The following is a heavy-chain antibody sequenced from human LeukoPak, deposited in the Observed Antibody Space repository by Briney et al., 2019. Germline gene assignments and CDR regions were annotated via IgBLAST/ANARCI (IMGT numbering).Heavy chain of an antibody. CDR3: ARRYCSGGCSYSYYFDH. J-gene: IGHJ4*02. D-gene: IGHD2-15*01. CDR2: IYYSGST. CDR1: AGSISSSSYY. Sequence: SETLSLTCTVSAGSISSSSYYWGWIRQPPGKGLEWIGSIYYSGSTYCNPSLKSRVTISVDTSKNQIPLKLRSVTAADTAVYYCARRYCSGGCSYSYYFDHWRRGTLLSVPS. V-gene: IGHV4-39*01.